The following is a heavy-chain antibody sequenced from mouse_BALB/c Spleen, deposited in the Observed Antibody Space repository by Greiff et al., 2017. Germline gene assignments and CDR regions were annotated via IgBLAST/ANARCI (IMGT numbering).Heavy chain of an antibody. CDR2: INSNGGST. Sequence: EVKLMQSGVGLVPPGGSLNLSCAASGFTFSSYGMSWVRQTPDNRLELVATINSNGGSTYYPDSVKGRFTISRDNAKNTLYLPMSSLKSEDTAMYYCAREGVYGYDRPHAMDYWSQGGSESVSS. CDR3: AREGVYGYDRPHAMDY. V-gene: IGHV5-6-3*01. CDR1: GFTFSSYG. J-gene: IGHJ4*01. D-gene: IGHD2-2*01.